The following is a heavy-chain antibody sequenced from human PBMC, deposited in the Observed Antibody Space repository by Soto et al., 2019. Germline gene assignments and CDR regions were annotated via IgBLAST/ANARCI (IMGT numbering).Heavy chain of an antibody. CDR1: GGTFGSYA. Sequence: QVQLVQSGAEVKKPGSSVKVSCKASGGTFGSYAISWVRQAPGQGLEWMGGIIPIPGTANYAQKFQGRVTIAADESTSTAYMERSSLRSEDTAVYYGARSQGSSTSLEIYYYYYYGMDVWGQGTTVTVSS. J-gene: IGHJ6*02. D-gene: IGHD2-2*01. V-gene: IGHV1-69*01. CDR2: IIPIPGTA. CDR3: ARSQGSSTSLEIYYYYYYGMDV.